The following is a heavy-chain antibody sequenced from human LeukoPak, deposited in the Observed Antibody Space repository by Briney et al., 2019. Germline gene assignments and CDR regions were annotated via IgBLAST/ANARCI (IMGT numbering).Heavy chain of an antibody. Sequence: ASVKVSCKASGYTFTSYGISWVRQALGQGLEWMGWISAYNGNTNYAQKLQGRVTMTTDTSTSTAYMELRSLRSDDTAVYYCAREGDGSGSYYGGFDYWGQGTLVTVSS. CDR1: GYTFTSYG. D-gene: IGHD3-10*01. CDR2: ISAYNGNT. V-gene: IGHV1-18*01. CDR3: AREGDGSGSYYGGFDY. J-gene: IGHJ4*02.